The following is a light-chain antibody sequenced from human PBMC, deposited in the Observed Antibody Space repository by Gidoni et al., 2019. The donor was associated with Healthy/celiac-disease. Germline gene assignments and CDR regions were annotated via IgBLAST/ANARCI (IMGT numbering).Light chain of an antibody. CDR1: QSVSSY. J-gene: IGKJ3*01. V-gene: IGKV3-11*01. Sequence: EIVLPQPPATLSLSPGERATLSCRASQSVSSYLAWYQQKPGQAPRLLIYDAPNRATGIPARFSGSGSGTDFTLTISSLEPEDFAVYYCQQRSNWRITFGPGTKVDIK. CDR2: DAP. CDR3: QQRSNWRIT.